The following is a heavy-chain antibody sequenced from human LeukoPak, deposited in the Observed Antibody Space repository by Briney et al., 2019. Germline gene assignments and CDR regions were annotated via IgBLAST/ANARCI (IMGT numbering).Heavy chain of an antibody. D-gene: IGHD2-2*01. CDR1: GYTFTSYA. J-gene: IGHJ4*02. CDR2: INAGNGNT. V-gene: IGHV1-3*01. Sequence: ASVTVSCTASGYTFTSYAMHWVRQAPGQRLEWMGWINAGNGNTKYSQKFQGRVTITRDTSASTAYMELSSLRSEDTAVYYCAGGDCSSTSCYGDFDYWGQGTLVTVSS. CDR3: AGGDCSSTSCYGDFDY.